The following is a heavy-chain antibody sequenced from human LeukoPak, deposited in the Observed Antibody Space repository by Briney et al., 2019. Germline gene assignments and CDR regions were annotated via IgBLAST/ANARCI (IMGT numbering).Heavy chain of an antibody. CDR1: GGSISSGSYY. D-gene: IGHD6-13*01. J-gene: IGHJ4*02. V-gene: IGHV4-61*02. Sequence: SSETLSLTCTVSGGSISSGSYYWSWIRQPAGKGLEWIGRIYTSGSTNYNPSLKSRVTISVDTSKNQFSLKLSSVTAADTAVYYCARHNPYSSSWPFFDYWGQGTLVTISS. CDR2: IYTSGST. CDR3: ARHNPYSSSWPFFDY.